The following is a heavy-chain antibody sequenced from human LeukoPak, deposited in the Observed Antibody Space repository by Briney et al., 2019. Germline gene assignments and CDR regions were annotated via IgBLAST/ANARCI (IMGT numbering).Heavy chain of an antibody. CDR2: IKGDGSST. J-gene: IGHJ4*02. Sequence: GGSLRLSCAASGFTFSSYWMHWVRQAPGKGLVWVSRIKGDGSSTSYADSVKGRFTISRDNDKNTLYLQMNSLRAEDTAVYYCARDLYSSGWSTTDNFDYWGQGTLVTVSS. CDR3: ARDLYSSGWSTTDNFDY. V-gene: IGHV3-74*01. CDR1: GFTFSSYW. D-gene: IGHD6-19*01.